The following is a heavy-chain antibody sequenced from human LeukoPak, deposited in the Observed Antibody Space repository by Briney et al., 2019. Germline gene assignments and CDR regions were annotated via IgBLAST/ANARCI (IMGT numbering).Heavy chain of an antibody. J-gene: IGHJ4*02. CDR1: GCTFTSYG. D-gene: IGHD2-2*01. CDR3: ARGDCSSTSCYFVDY. V-gene: IGHV1-18*01. Sequence: ASVKVSCKASGCTFTSYGISWVRQAPGQGLEWMGWISAYNGNTNYAQKLQGRVTMTTDTSTSTAYMELRSLRSDDTAVYYCARGDCSSTSCYFVDYWGQGTLVTVSS. CDR2: ISAYNGNT.